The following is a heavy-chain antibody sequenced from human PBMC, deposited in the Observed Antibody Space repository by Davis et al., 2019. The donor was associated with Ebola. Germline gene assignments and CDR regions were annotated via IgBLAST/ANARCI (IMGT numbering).Heavy chain of an antibody. Sequence: GESLKISCKRSGYSFTSHWIGWVRQMPGKGLEWMGIVYPGDSDTRYSPSFQGQVTISADKSITTAYLQWSSLKASDTAIYYCARGFYFFDYWGQGTLVTVSS. CDR2: VYPGDSDT. CDR1: GYSFTSHW. D-gene: IGHD3-10*01. V-gene: IGHV5-51*01. CDR3: ARGFYFFDY. J-gene: IGHJ4*02.